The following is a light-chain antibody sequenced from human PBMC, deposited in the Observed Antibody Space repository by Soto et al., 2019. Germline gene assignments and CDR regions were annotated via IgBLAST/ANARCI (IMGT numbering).Light chain of an antibody. CDR2: DVS. J-gene: IGLJ3*02. Sequence: QSVLTQPRSVSGSPGQSVTISCTGTSSDVGAYNYVSWYQHHPGKAPKFMIYDVSKRSSGVPDRFSGSKSGYTASLTISGLQAEDEADYYCCSYSGTYAWVFGGGTKLTV. CDR1: SSDVGAYNY. V-gene: IGLV2-11*01. CDR3: CSYSGTYAWV.